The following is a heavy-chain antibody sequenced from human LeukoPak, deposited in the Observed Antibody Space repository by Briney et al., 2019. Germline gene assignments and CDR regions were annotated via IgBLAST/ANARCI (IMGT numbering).Heavy chain of an antibody. J-gene: IGHJ3*02. CDR2: ISSSSSYI. CDR3: ARDPEGAFDI. CDR1: GFTFSKYW. Sequence: GGSLRLSCAASGFTFSKYWMSWVRQAPGKGLEWVSSISSSSSYIYYADSVKGRFTIYRDNAKNSLYLQMNSLRAEDTAVYYCARDPEGAFDIWGQGTMVTASS. V-gene: IGHV3-21*01.